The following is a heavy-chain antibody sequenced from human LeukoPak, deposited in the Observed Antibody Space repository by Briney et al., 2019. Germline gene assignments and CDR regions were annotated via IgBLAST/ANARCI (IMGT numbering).Heavy chain of an antibody. Sequence: GGSLRLSCAASGFTLSSYSMNWVRQAPGKGLEWVSSISSSSSYIYYADSVKGRFTISRDNAKNSLYLQMNSLRAEDTAVYYCAKDRVVFNLNYAYYFDYWGQGTLVTVSS. CDR3: AKDRVVFNLNYAYYFDY. CDR1: GFTLSSYS. D-gene: IGHD1-7*01. J-gene: IGHJ4*02. V-gene: IGHV3-21*01. CDR2: ISSSSSYI.